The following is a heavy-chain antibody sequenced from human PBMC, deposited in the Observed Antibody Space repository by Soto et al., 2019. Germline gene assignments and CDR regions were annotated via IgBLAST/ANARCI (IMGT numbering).Heavy chain of an antibody. CDR1: GGSISSYY. D-gene: IGHD4-17*01. V-gene: IGHV4-59*08. CDR2: IYYSGST. J-gene: IGHJ4*02. CDR3: ARRYGYYFDY. Sequence: SETLSLTCTVSGGSISSYYWSWVRQPPGKGLEWIGYIYYSGSTNYNPSLKSRVTISVDTSKNQLSLKLSSVTAADTAVYYCARRYGYYFDYWGQGTLVTVSS.